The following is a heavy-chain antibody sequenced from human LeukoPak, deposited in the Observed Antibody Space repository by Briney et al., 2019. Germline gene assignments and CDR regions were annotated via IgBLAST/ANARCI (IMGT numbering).Heavy chain of an antibody. Sequence: GGSLRLSCAASGFTFDDYAMHWVRQAPGKGLEWVSGISWNSGSIGYADSVKGRFTISRDNAKNSLYLQMNSLRAEDTALYYCAKEDGDYWGQGTLVTVSS. CDR2: ISWNSGSI. CDR3: AKEDGDY. J-gene: IGHJ4*02. D-gene: IGHD5-24*01. V-gene: IGHV3-9*01. CDR1: GFTFDDYA.